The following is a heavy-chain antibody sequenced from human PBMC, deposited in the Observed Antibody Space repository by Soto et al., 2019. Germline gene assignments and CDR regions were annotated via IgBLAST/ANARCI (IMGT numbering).Heavy chain of an antibody. CDR3: ATDTGYSSGWYNS. J-gene: IGHJ5*02. CDR1: GYILSGYY. Sequence: ASVQGSCKASGYILSGYYRGWVRQAPGQGLEWMGWINPDSGGTNYAQKFQGWVTMTRDTSITTAYMELSRLRSDDTAVYYCATDTGYSSGWYNSWGQGTLVTVSS. V-gene: IGHV1-2*04. CDR2: INPDSGGT. D-gene: IGHD6-13*01.